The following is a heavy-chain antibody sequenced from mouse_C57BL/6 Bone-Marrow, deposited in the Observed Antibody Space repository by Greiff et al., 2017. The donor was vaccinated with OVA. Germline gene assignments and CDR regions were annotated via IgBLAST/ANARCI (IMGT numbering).Heavy chain of an antibody. D-gene: IGHD2-2*01. V-gene: IGHV1-69*01. J-gene: IGHJ2*01. CDR1: GYTFTSYW. Sequence: QVQLQQPGAELVMPGASVKLSCKASGYTFTSYWMHWVKQRPGQGLEWIGEIDPSDSYTNYNQKFKGKSTLTVDKSSSTAYMQLSSLTSEDSAVYYCARDLWLRREGFDYWGRGTTLTVSS. CDR2: IDPSDSYT. CDR3: ARDLWLRREGFDY.